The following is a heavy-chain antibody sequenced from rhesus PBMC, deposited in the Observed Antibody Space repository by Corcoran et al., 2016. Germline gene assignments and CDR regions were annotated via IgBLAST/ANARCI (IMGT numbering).Heavy chain of an antibody. CDR2: IYGSGGGP. CDR1: GGSISDAYY. V-gene: IGHV4-106*01. J-gene: IGHJ4*01. CDR3: ASIVGATLGLSDY. Sequence: QVQLQESGPGLVKPSETLSLTCAVSGGSISDAYYWSCIHQPPWKGLEWIGYIYGSGGGPNYNPSLKNLVTISIDTSNNQFSLKLSSVTAADTAVYYCASIVGATLGLSDYWGQGVLVTVSS. D-gene: IGHD1-44*02.